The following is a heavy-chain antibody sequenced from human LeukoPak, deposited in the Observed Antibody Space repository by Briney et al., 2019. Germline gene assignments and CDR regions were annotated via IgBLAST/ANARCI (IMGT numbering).Heavy chain of an antibody. CDR1: GGSISSGGYY. D-gene: IGHD4-11*01. V-gene: IGHV4-31*03. Sequence: SQTLSLTCTVSGGSISSGGYYWSWIRQHPGKGLEWIGYIYYSGSTYYNPSLKSRVTISVDTSKNQFSLKLSSVTAADTAVYYCARDRITTTGWGANWFDPWGQGTLVTVPS. J-gene: IGHJ5*02. CDR3: ARDRITTTGWGANWFDP. CDR2: IYYSGST.